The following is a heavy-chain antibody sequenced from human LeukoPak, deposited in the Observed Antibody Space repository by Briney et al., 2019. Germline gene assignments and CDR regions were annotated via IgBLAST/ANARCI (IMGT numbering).Heavy chain of an antibody. J-gene: IGHJ4*02. D-gene: IGHD6-13*01. CDR2: ISAYNGNT. V-gene: IGHV1-18*01. CDR3: AHGTSSSWLTFDY. Sequence: GASVKVSCKVSGYTLTELSMHWVRQAPGQRLEWMGWISAYNGNTNYAQKLQGRVTMTTDTSTSTAYMELRSLRSDDTAVYYCAHGTSSSWLTFDYWGQGTLVTVSS. CDR1: GYTLTELS.